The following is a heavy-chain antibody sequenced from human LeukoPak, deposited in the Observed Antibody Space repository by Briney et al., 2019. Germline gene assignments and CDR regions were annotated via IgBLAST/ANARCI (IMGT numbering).Heavy chain of an antibody. Sequence: GGSLRLSCAASGFTFSSYGMSWVRQAPGKGLEWVSAISGSGGSTYYADSVKGRFTISRDNSKNTLYLQMNSLRAEDTAVYYCAGMGGSGSLGYYYMDVWGKGTTVTISS. CDR3: AGMGGSGSLGYYYMDV. D-gene: IGHD3-10*01. V-gene: IGHV3-23*01. CDR2: ISGSGGST. J-gene: IGHJ6*03. CDR1: GFTFSSYG.